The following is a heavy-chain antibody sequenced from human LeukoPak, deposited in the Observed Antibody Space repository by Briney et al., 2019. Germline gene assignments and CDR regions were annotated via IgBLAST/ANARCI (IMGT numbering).Heavy chain of an antibody. CDR1: GYTFTRYY. D-gene: IGHD3-22*01. CDR3: ARAYYDSSGYYY. CDR2: INPSGGST. Sequence: ASVKVSCKASGYTFTRYYMHWVRQAPGQGLEWMGIINPSGGSTSYAQKFQGRVTITRDTSASTAYMELSSLRSEDTAVYYCARAYYDSSGYYYWGQGTLVTVSS. J-gene: IGHJ4*02. V-gene: IGHV1-46*01.